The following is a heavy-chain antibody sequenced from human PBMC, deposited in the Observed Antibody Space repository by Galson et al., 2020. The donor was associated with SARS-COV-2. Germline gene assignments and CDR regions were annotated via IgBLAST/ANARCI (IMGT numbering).Heavy chain of an antibody. CDR3: ARGGWNNAHYDSDMDG. J-gene: IGHJ6*03. V-gene: IGHV1-69*13. CDR2: IIPIFGTE. CDR1: GGTFSSYA. D-gene: IGHD1-1*01. Sequence: SVKVSCKASGGTFSSYAISWVRQAPGQGLEWMGGIIPIFGTEKYAQKFQGRVTITADELTSTAYMEMSSLRSEDTAVYYCARGGWNNAHYDSDMDGWGKGTTVTVSS.